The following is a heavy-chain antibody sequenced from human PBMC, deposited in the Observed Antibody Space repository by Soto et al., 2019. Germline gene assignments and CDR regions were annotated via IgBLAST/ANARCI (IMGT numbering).Heavy chain of an antibody. Sequence: EVQLVESGGGLIQPGGSLRLSCAVSGFTVSNNYMSWVRQAPGKGLEGVSVIYSGGYTAYGDSVKGRFTISRDNSKNTLLLQMKSRGAGAAALYYCAPQRGGGGYWGQGTLVTVSS. CDR3: APQRGGGGY. CDR2: IYSGGYT. J-gene: IGHJ4*02. V-gene: IGHV3-53*01. D-gene: IGHD6-25*01. CDR1: GFTVSNNY.